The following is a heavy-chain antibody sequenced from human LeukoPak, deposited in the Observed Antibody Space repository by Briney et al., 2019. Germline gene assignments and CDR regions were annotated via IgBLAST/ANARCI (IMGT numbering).Heavy chain of an antibody. CDR1: GFTFSSYS. Sequence: AGGSLRLSCAASGFTFSSYSMNWVRQAPGKGLEWVSSIGSSSSYIYYADSVKGRFTISRDNAKNSLYLQMNSLRAEDTAVYYCARGPTRMAFDPWGQGTLVTVSS. D-gene: IGHD5-24*01. J-gene: IGHJ5*02. V-gene: IGHV3-21*01. CDR3: ARGPTRMAFDP. CDR2: IGSSSSYI.